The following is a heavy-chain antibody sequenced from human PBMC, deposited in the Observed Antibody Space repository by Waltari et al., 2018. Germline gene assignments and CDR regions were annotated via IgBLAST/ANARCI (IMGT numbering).Heavy chain of an antibody. Sequence: EVQLVESGGGLVQPGGSLRLSCAASGFTVSSTYMSWVRQAPGTGLEWVSVIYSGGSTYYADSVKGRFTISRDNSKNTLYLQMNSLRAEDTAVYYCARGSYYYDSSGYYPDAFDIWGQGTMVTVSS. CDR3: ARGSYYYDSSGYYPDAFDI. J-gene: IGHJ3*02. CDR1: GFTVSSTY. V-gene: IGHV3-66*02. D-gene: IGHD3-22*01. CDR2: IYSGGST.